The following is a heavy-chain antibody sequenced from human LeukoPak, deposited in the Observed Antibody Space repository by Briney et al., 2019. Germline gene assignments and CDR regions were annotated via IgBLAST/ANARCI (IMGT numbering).Heavy chain of an antibody. Sequence: KPSETLSPTCTVSVGSISSSDWSGIRQPPGRGLGWIGYIYYSGSTNYNPSLKGRVTISTDTSKNQFSLKLSSVTAADTAVYYCARDQAYYGSGSYYYYYYMDVWGKGTTVTVSS. V-gene: IGHV4-59*01. CDR1: VGSISSSD. CDR2: IYYSGST. J-gene: IGHJ6*03. CDR3: ARDQAYYGSGSYYYYYYMDV. D-gene: IGHD3-10*01.